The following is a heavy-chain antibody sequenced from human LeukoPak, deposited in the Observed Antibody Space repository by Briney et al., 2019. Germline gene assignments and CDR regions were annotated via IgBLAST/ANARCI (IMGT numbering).Heavy chain of an antibody. V-gene: IGHV4-34*01. Sequence: SETLSLTCAVYGGSFSGYYWSWIRQPPGKGLELIGEINHSGSTNYNPSLKSRVTISVDTSKNQFSLKLSSVTAADTAVYYCARASTMVRGAGRFDPWGQGTLVTVSS. CDR3: ARASTMVRGAGRFDP. CDR1: GGSFSGYY. CDR2: INHSGST. J-gene: IGHJ5*02. D-gene: IGHD3-10*01.